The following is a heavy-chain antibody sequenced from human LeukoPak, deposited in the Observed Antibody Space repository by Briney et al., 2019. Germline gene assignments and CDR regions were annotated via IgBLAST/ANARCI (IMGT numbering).Heavy chain of an antibody. Sequence: GESLKISCKGSGYSFTSYWIGWVRQMPGKGLEWMGIIYPGDSDTRYSPSFQGQVTISADKSISTAYLQWSSLKASDTAMYYCARPYYDSSGYSSFDYWGQGTLVTVSS. V-gene: IGHV5-51*01. CDR1: GYSFTSYW. CDR2: IYPGDSDT. CDR3: ARPYYDSSGYSSFDY. J-gene: IGHJ4*02. D-gene: IGHD3-22*01.